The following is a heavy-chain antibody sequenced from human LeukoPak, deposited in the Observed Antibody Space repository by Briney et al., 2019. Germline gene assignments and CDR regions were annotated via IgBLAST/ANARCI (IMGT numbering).Heavy chain of an antibody. CDR2: IYPRDGST. CDR3: ARAPRSWGFDY. Sequence: AASVKVSCKASGYSFTSNYIHWVRQAPGQGLEWMGMIYPRDGSTSYAQKFQGRVTMTRSASINTAYMELTNLRSEDTAVYYCARAPRSWGFDYWGQGTLVTVSS. D-gene: IGHD7-27*01. J-gene: IGHJ4*02. CDR1: GYSFTSNY. V-gene: IGHV1-46*01.